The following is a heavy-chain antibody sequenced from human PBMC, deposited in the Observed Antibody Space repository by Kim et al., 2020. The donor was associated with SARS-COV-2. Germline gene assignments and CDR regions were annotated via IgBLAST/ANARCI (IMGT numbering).Heavy chain of an antibody. J-gene: IGHJ1*01. CDR3: ARQGRYCSSTSCGKYFQH. D-gene: IGHD2-2*01. CDR1: GGSFSGYY. CDR2: INHSGST. V-gene: IGHV4-34*01. Sequence: SETLSLTCAVYGGSFSGYYWSWIRQPPGKGLEWIGEINHSGSTNYNPSLKSRVTISVDTSKNQFSLKLSSVTAADTAVYYCARQGRYCSSTSCGKYFQHWGQGTLVTVSS.